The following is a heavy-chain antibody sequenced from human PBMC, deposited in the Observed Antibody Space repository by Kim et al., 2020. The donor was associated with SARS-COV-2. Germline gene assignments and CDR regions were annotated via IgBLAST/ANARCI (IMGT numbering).Heavy chain of an antibody. CDR3: ARCVPYYFDY. V-gene: IGHV3-48*02. J-gene: IGHJ4*02. Sequence: YYADSVKVRFTISKDNDKNSLYLQINSLGDEDSAVYYCARCVPYYFDYWGQGTLVTVSS.